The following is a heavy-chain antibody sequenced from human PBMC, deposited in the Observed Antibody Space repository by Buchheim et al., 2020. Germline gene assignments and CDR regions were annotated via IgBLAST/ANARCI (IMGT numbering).Heavy chain of an antibody. Sequence: EVQLVESGGGLVKAGGSLRLSCVASGFSFSSYDMNWVRQAPGKGLEWVSSISSSSSYTYDAESVKGGFTISRDNAKNSLYLQMNSLRAEDTAVYYCARANFLDYWGQGTL. CDR3: ARANFLDY. V-gene: IGHV3-21*01. J-gene: IGHJ4*02. CDR2: ISSSSSYT. D-gene: IGHD5-24*01. CDR1: GFSFSSYD.